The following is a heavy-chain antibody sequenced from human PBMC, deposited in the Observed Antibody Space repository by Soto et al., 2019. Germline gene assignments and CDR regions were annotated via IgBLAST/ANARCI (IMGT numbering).Heavy chain of an antibody. Sequence: EVQLLESGGGLVQPGGSLRLSCAASGFTFSSYAMSWVRQAPGKGLEWVSAISGSGGSTYYADSVKGRFTISRDNSKNTLYLQMNSLRAEDTAVYYCAKGLGVHDYGDLSWSEVGEYFQHWGQGTLVTVSS. V-gene: IGHV3-23*01. CDR2: ISGSGGST. CDR1: GFTFSSYA. D-gene: IGHD4-17*01. CDR3: AKGLGVHDYGDLSWSEVGEYFQH. J-gene: IGHJ1*01.